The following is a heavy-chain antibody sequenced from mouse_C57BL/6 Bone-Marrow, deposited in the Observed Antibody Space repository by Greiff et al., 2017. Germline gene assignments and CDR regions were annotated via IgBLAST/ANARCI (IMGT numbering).Heavy chain of an antibody. V-gene: IGHV1-7*01. CDR3: ANYYGSSYWCAD. CDR1: GYTFTSYW. J-gene: IGHJ3*01. CDR2: ISPSSGYT. Sequence: VKLQESGAELAKPGASVKLSCKASGYTFTSYWMHWVKQRPGQGLEWIGYISPSSGYTKYNQKFKDKVTFTADKSSSTAYMQLSSLTYEDSAIYYCANYYGSSYWCADWGKGTLVTVSA. D-gene: IGHD1-1*01.